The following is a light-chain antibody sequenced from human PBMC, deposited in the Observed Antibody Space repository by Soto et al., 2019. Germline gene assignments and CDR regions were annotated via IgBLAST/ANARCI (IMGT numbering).Light chain of an antibody. V-gene: IGKV3-20*01. Sequence: EIVLTQSPGTLSLSPGERAALSCRASQSVSSTHLAWYQQKPGQAPRLLIYGTSTRATGIPDRFSGSGSGTDFTLTISRLEPEDFAVYYCQQDETSPRGFTFGPGTKVDIK. CDR2: GTS. J-gene: IGKJ3*01. CDR1: QSVSSTH. CDR3: QQDETSPRGFT.